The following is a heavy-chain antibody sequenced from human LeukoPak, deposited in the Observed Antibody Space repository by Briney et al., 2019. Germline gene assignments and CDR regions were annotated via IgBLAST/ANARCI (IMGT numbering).Heavy chain of an antibody. CDR2: IYYSGST. J-gene: IGHJ4*02. CDR1: GGSISSYY. Sequence: SETLSLTCTVSGGSISSYYWSWIRQPPGKGLEWIGYIYYSGSTNYNPSLKSRVTISVDTSKNQFSLKLSSVTAADTAVYYCAREGPIVGATSWGQGTLVTVSS. CDR3: AREGPIVGATS. V-gene: IGHV4-59*01. D-gene: IGHD1-26*01.